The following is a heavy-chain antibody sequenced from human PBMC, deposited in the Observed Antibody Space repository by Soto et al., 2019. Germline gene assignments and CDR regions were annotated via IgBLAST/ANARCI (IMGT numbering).Heavy chain of an antibody. V-gene: IGHV3-23*01. CDR3: AKVLGSSGCVYWYFDL. Sequence: EVQLLESGGGLVKPGGSLRLSCAASGFTFSSYAMSWVRQAPGKGLEWVSAISGSGASTYYANSVKGRFTISRDNSKNTLYLQMNSLRAEDTAVYDCAKVLGSSGCVYWYFDLWGRGTLVTVSS. D-gene: IGHD6-19*01. CDR1: GFTFSSYA. J-gene: IGHJ2*01. CDR2: ISGSGAST.